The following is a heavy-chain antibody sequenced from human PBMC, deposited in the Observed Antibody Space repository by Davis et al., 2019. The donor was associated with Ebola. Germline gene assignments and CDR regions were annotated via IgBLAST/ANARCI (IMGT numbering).Heavy chain of an antibody. Sequence: ASVKVSCKASGYTFTAYYMHWVRQAPGQGLEWMGVVNPIGGITTFAQKFQERVTITRDMSTSTAYMELSSLRSEDTAVYYCAAAPGYRREFDYWGQGTLVTVSS. D-gene: IGHD5-18*01. V-gene: IGHV1-46*01. CDR3: AAAPGYRREFDY. CDR1: GYTFTAYY. CDR2: VNPIGGIT. J-gene: IGHJ4*02.